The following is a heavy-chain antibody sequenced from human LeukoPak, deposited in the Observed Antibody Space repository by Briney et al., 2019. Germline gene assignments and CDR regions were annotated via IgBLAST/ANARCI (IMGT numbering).Heavy chain of an antibody. CDR3: ARTIVVVPAATPLDY. D-gene: IGHD2-2*01. CDR2: ISYDGSNK. V-gene: IGHV3-30*03. CDR1: GFTLSSYG. Sequence: GGSLRLSCAAYGFTLSSYGMHWVRQAPGKGLEWVAVISYDGSNKYYADSVKGRFTISRDNSKNTLYLQMNSLRAEDTAVYYCARTIVVVPAATPLDYWGQGTLVTVSS. J-gene: IGHJ4*02.